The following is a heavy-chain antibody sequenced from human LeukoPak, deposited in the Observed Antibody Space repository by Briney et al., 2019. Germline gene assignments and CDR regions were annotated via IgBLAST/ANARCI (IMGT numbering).Heavy chain of an antibody. D-gene: IGHD2-8*01. V-gene: IGHV3-7*01. CDR2: IKEDGSEK. CDR1: GFTSSAFW. CDR3: ARKLMMYTMGWFDP. Sequence: GGSLRLSCVASGFTSSAFWMSWVRRPPGKGLEWVANIKEDGSEKYYVDSVKGRFIISRDNAKNSLYLQMNSLRAEDTSVYYCARKLMMYTMGWFDPWGQGTLVTVSS. J-gene: IGHJ5*02.